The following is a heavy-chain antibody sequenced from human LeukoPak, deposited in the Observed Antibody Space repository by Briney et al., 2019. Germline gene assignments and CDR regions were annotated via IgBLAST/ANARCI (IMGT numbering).Heavy chain of an antibody. CDR3: AREGIAAAGTRVNFQH. J-gene: IGHJ1*01. D-gene: IGHD6-13*01. CDR1: GYTFTGYY. V-gene: IGHV1-2*04. Sequence: ASVKVSCKASGYTFTGYYMHWVRQAPGQGLEWIGWIYPNSGGTNYAQKFQGWVTMTRDTSISTAYMELSRLRSDDTAVYYCAREGIAAAGTRVNFQHWGQGTLVTVSS. CDR2: IYPNSGGT.